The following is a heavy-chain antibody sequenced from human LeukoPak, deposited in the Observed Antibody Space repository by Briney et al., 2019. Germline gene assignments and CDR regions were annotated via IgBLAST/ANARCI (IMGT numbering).Heavy chain of an antibody. CDR2: INPSGGST. J-gene: IGHJ4*02. V-gene: IGHV1-46*01. Sequence: ASVKVSCKASGCTFTSYYMHWVRQAPGQGLEWMGIINPSGGSTSYAQKFQGRVTMTRDTSTSTVYMELSSLRAEDTAVYYCAKRGYCGGDCYSEFDYWGQGTLVTVSS. CDR1: GCTFTSYY. CDR3: AKRGYCGGDCYSEFDY. D-gene: IGHD2-21*02.